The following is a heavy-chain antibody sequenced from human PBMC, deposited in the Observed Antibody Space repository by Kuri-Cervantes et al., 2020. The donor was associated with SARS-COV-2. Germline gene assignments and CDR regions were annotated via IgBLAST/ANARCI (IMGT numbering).Heavy chain of an antibody. CDR1: GFTFSNYS. Sequence: GGSLRLSCAASGFTFSNYSMNWVRQAPGKGLEWVSSISSSSSYIYYADSVKGRFTISRDNAKNSLYLQMNSLRDEDTAVYYCARGYCSSTSCPPYYYYGMDVWGQGTTVTVSS. CDR2: ISSSSSYI. V-gene: IGHV3-21*01. D-gene: IGHD2-2*01. CDR3: ARGYCSSTSCPPYYYYGMDV. J-gene: IGHJ6*02.